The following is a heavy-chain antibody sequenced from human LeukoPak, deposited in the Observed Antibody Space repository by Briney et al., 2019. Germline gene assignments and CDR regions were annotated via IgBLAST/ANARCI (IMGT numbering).Heavy chain of an antibody. J-gene: IGHJ3*02. CDR3: ARALYSSPLSAFDI. Sequence: GGSLRLSCAASGFTFSSYSMNWVRQAPGRGLEWVSSISSSSSYIYYADSVKGRFTISRDNAKNSLYLQMNSLRAEDTAVYYCARALYSSPLSAFDIWGQGTMVTVSS. V-gene: IGHV3-21*01. D-gene: IGHD6-13*01. CDR2: ISSSSSYI. CDR1: GFTFSSYS.